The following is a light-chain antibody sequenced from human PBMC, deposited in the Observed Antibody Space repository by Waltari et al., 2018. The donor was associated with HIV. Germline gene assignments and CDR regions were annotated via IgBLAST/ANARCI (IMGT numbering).Light chain of an antibody. Sequence: DIVVTQSPDSLTVSLGERSSINCNTSQSVFYTSDNKNFLAWYQQKPRHPPKLLFYWASTRESGVPDRFSGSGSGTDFTLTISSLQAEDVATYYCQQFYLAPFTFGQGTSLDIK. V-gene: IGKV4-1*01. CDR1: QSVFYTSDNKNF. CDR3: QQFYLAPFT. J-gene: IGKJ2*01. CDR2: WAS.